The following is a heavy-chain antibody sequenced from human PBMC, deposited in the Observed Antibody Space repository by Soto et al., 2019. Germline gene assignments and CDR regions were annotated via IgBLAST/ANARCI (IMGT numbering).Heavy chain of an antibody. V-gene: IGHV3-13*01. Sequence: EVQLVESGGGLVQPGGSLRLSCAVSGITFSSYDMHWVRQPPGKGLEWVSGIGPAGDTYYPGSVQGRFTISRDNAKNFLYLQVNSLRAEDTAVYYCATGGWGSSWYEGGSRIDYWGQGTLVTVSS. D-gene: IGHD6-13*01. J-gene: IGHJ4*02. CDR2: IGPAGDT. CDR1: GITFSSYD. CDR3: ATGGWGSSWYEGGSRIDY.